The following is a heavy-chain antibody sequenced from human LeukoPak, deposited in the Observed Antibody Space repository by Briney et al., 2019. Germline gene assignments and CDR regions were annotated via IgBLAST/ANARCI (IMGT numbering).Heavy chain of an antibody. Sequence: ASVKVSCKASGYTFTSYAMHWVRQAPGQRLEWMGWINAGNGNTKYSQKFQGRATITRDTSASTAYMELSSLRSEDTAVYYCARDGGARGSSSWYDDYYYGMDVWGQGTTVTVSS. CDR3: ARDGGARGSSSWYDDYYYGMDV. CDR1: GYTFTSYA. CDR2: INAGNGNT. J-gene: IGHJ6*02. V-gene: IGHV1-3*01. D-gene: IGHD6-13*01.